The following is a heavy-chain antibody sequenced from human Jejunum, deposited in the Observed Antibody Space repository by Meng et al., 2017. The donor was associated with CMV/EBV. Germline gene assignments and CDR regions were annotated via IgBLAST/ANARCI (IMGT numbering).Heavy chain of an antibody. J-gene: IGHJ4*02. CDR3: ARGRDSSSHFDY. CDR1: GFTFSDSI. Sequence: VPLVGSGGGAVQPGTSLRLSCAASGFTFSDSILHWVRQAPGKGLEWVSEIYTGGSTYYSDSVKGRFTISRDNSKNTLYLQMNSLRVEDTAVYYCARGRDSSSHFDYWGQGTLVTVSS. D-gene: IGHD6-6*01. V-gene: IGHV3-66*01. CDR2: IYTGGST.